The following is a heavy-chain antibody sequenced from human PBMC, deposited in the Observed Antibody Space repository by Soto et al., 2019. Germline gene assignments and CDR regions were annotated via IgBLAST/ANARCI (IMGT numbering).Heavy chain of an antibody. Sequence: PSETLSLTCTVSGASISGHFWHWIRQPPGKALEWIGYIYSSGSANYNPSLRSRVTISVDTSKNQFSLKLTSVNAADSAVYYCAGGFIDHVPYFDSWGQGPLVTVSS. J-gene: IGHJ4*02. CDR3: AGGFIDHVPYFDS. D-gene: IGHD2-15*01. CDR2: IYSSGSA. CDR1: GASISGHF. V-gene: IGHV4-59*11.